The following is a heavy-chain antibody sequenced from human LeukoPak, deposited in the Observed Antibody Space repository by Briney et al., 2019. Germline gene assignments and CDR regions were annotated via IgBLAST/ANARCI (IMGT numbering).Heavy chain of an antibody. V-gene: IGHV4-34*01. CDR1: DGSFSGYY. CDR2: INHSGST. J-gene: IGHJ4*02. Sequence: SETLSLTCAVYDGSFSGYYWSWIRQPPGKGLEWIGEINHSGSTNYNPSLKSRVTISVDTSKNQFSLKLSSVTAADTAVYYCARGGNSSSFDYWGQGTLVTVSS. CDR3: ARGGNSSSFDY. D-gene: IGHD4-23*01.